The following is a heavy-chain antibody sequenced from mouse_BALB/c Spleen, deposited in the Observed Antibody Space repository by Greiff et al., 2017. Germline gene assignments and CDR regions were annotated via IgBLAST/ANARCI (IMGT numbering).Heavy chain of an antibody. Sequence: QVQLQQSAAELARPGASVKMSCKASGYTFTSYTMHWVKQRPGQGLEWIGYINPSSGYTEYNQKFKDKTTLTADKSSSTAYMQLSSLTSEDSAVYYCARGSTVNYAMDYWGQGTSVTVSS. CDR2: INPSSGYT. J-gene: IGHJ4*01. V-gene: IGHV1-4*02. D-gene: IGHD1-1*01. CDR1: GYTFTSYT. CDR3: ARGSTVNYAMDY.